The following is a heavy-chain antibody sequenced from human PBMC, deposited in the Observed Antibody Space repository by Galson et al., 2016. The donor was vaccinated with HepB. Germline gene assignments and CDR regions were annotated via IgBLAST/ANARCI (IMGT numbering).Heavy chain of an antibody. V-gene: IGHV4-61*01. CDR3: VRYAGVGTTPGRFGF. CDR2: VWQNGRT. Sequence: SETLSLTCSVSGVSVSSASYYWTWIRQSPGKGLEWVGLVWQNGRTNYNPSLRSRLTISIDRSMNQFSLELNSVTAADTAVYYCVRYAGVGTTPGRFGFWGQGTLVTASS. CDR1: GVSVSSASYY. D-gene: IGHD1/OR15-1a*01. J-gene: IGHJ4*02.